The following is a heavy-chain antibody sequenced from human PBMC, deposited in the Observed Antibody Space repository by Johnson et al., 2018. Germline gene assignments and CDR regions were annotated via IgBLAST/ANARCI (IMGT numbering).Heavy chain of an antibody. J-gene: IGHJ6*03. D-gene: IGHD6-13*01. CDR1: GGTFSSYT. CDR3: ARVPGIAAAGTYYYYYYMDV. Sequence: QVQLVQSGAEVKKPGSSVKVSCKASGGTFSSYTISWVRQAPGQGLEWMGRIIPILGIANYAQKFQGRVTITADNSTSTAYMGLSSVRSEDTAVYYWARVPGIAAAGTYYYYYYMDVWGKGTTVTVS. CDR2: IIPILGIA. V-gene: IGHV1-69*04.